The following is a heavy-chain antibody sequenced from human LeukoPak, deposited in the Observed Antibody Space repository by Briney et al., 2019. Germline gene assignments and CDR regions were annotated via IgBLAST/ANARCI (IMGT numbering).Heavy chain of an antibody. J-gene: IGHJ4*02. CDR2: INHSGST. CDR1: GGSFSGYY. CDR3: ARDIRGGSSFDY. V-gene: IGHV4-34*01. Sequence: NPSETLSLTCAVYGGSFSGYYWSWIRQPPGKGLEWIGEINHSGSTNYNPSLKSRVTISVDKSKNQFSLKLSSVTAADAAVYYCARDIRGGSSFDYWGQGTLVTVSS. D-gene: IGHD6-6*01.